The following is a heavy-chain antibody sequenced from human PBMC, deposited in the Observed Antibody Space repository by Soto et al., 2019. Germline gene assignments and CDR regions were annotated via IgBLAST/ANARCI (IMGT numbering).Heavy chain of an antibody. CDR3: ARAYYYDSGRRYIQWGDGLDM. Sequence: GGSLRLSCAASGFFFSSYALHWVRQAPGKGLEWVAVISFDGTNEYYADSVKGRFTLSRDNSKNTLYLQMSSLRAEDTAVYHCARAYYYDSGRRYIQWGDGLDMWGQGTMVTVSS. D-gene: IGHD3-22*01. J-gene: IGHJ3*02. CDR1: GFFFSSYA. CDR2: ISFDGTNE. V-gene: IGHV3-30-3*01.